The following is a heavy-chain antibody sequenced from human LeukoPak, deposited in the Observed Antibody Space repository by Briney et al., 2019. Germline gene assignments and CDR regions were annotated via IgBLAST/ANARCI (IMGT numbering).Heavy chain of an antibody. CDR2: INPNSGGT. D-gene: IGHD3-10*01. CDR1: GYTFTDYY. J-gene: IGHJ4*02. V-gene: IGHV1-2*02. CDR3: ASFGSGKYYRFDS. Sequence: ASVKVSCKASGYTFTDYYMNWVRQAPGQGLEWMGWINPNSGGTNYAQKFQGRVTMTRDTSISTAYMEVSKLRSDDTAVYYCASFGSGKYYRFDSWGQGTLVTVSP.